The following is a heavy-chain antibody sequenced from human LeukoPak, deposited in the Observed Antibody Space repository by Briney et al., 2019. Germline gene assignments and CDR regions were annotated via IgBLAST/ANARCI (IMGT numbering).Heavy chain of an antibody. CDR1: GFTFSGYG. D-gene: IGHD2-15*01. Sequence: PGGSLRLSCAASGFTFSGYGMHWVRQAPGKGLEWVAVIWYDGSNEYYAESVNGRFTISSDNSKNTVFLQMNSLRAEDTAVYYCARDYCSGGSCYFDSWGQGTLVTVSS. CDR2: IWYDGSNE. CDR3: ARDYCSGGSCYFDS. J-gene: IGHJ4*02. V-gene: IGHV3-33*01.